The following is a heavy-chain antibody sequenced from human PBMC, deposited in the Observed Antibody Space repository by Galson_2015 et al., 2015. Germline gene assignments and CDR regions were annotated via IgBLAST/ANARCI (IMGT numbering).Heavy chain of an antibody. J-gene: IGHJ5*02. CDR1: GGSVSSGSYY. D-gene: IGHD2/OR15-2a*01. CDR3: GRGPLLNWFDP. Sequence: TLSLTCTVSGGSVSSGSYYLNWIRQPQGQGLEWIGYTYYSGSTKYNPSLKSRVTISGDTSKKQFSLKLSSVTAAATAVYYCGRGPLLNWFDPWGQGILVTVSS. V-gene: IGHV4-61*01. CDR2: TYYSGST.